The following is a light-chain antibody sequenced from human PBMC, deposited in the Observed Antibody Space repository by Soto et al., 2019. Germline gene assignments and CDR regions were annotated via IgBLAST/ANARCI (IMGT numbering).Light chain of an antibody. CDR3: SSYTSSNTLV. CDR1: TSDVGGYDV. J-gene: IGLJ3*02. CDR2: EVN. Sequence: QSALTQPASVSGSPGQSITISCSGTTSDVGGYDVVSWYQQHPGKAPKLMIFEVNQRPSGVSDRFSGSKSGNTASLTIFGLQAEDEADYYCSSYTSSNTLVFGGGTKLTVL. V-gene: IGLV2-14*02.